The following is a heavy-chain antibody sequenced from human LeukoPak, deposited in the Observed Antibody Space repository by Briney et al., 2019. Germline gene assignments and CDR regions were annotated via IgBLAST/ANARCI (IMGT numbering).Heavy chain of an antibody. D-gene: IGHD4-17*01. CDR3: EKEAYGDYYGGGGRYFDY. V-gene: IGHV3-23*01. CDR2: ISGSGGST. J-gene: IGHJ4*02. Sequence: PGGSLRLSCAASGFTFSSYAMSWVRQAPGKGLEWVSAISGSGGSTYYADSVKGRFTISRDNSKNTLYLQMNSLRAEDTAVYYCEKEAYGDYYGGGGRYFDYWGQGTLVTVSS. CDR1: GFTFSSYA.